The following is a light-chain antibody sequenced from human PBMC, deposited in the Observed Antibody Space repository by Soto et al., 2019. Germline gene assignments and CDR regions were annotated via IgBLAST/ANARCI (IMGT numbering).Light chain of an antibody. V-gene: IGKV1-5*03. CDR1: QSISSW. Sequence: DIQMTQSPSTLSASVGDRVTITCRASQSISSWLAWYQQKPGKAPKLLIYKASSLESGVPSRFSGSGSGTEFTLTISSLQPDDFATYYCQQYNSYSRPFGQGPKV. J-gene: IGKJ1*01. CDR3: QQYNSYSRP. CDR2: KAS.